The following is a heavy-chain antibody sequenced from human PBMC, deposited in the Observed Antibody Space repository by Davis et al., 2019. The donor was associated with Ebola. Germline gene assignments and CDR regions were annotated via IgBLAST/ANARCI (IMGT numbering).Heavy chain of an antibody. V-gene: IGHV1-69*13. CDR3: AGPSDVLRFLEWLSH. D-gene: IGHD3-3*01. Sequence: SVKVSCKASGGTFSSYAISWVRQAPGQGLEWMGGIIPIFGTANYAQKFQGRVTITADESTGTAYMELSSLRSEDTAVYYCAGPSDVLRFLEWLSHWGQGTLVTVSS. J-gene: IGHJ4*02. CDR2: IIPIFGTA. CDR1: GGTFSSYA.